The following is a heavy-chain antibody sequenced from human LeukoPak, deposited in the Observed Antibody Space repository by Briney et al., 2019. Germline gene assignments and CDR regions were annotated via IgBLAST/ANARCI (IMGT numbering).Heavy chain of an antibody. V-gene: IGHV6-1*01. J-gene: IGHJ4*02. CDR2: TYYRPRWYN. CDR3: TRAGDTASYYFDY. CDR1: GDSVSSNSAA. Sequence: SQTLSLTCAISGDSVSSNSAAWNWIRQSPSRGLEWLGRTYYRPRWYNDYAVSVKSRITINPDTSKNQFSLQLNSVTPEDTAVYYCTRAGDTASYYFDYWGQGTLVTVSS. D-gene: IGHD5-18*01.